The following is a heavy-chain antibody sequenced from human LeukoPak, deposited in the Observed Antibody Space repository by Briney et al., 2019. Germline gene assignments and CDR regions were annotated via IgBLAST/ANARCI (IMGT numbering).Heavy chain of an antibody. D-gene: IGHD5-18*01. CDR3: AKPRLRYVDTAMGFDP. CDR1: GFTFSSYG. V-gene: IGHV3-30*18. CDR2: ISYDGSNK. J-gene: IGHJ5*02. Sequence: PGGSLRLSCAASGFTFSSYGMHWVRQAPGKGLEWVAVISYDGSNKYYADSVKGRFTISRDNSKNTLYLQMNSLRAEDTAVYYCAKPRLRYVDTAMGFDPWGQGTLVTVSS.